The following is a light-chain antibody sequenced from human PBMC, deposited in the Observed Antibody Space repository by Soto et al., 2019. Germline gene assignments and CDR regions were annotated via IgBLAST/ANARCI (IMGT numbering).Light chain of an antibody. CDR3: QQRSNWPPIT. J-gene: IGKJ5*01. Sequence: IVLTKSPATLAFSPGEKATPSCRARPSVSSYLAWYQQKPGQAPRLLIYDASNRATGIPARFSGSGSGTDFTLTISSLEPEDFAVYYCQQRSNWPPITFGQGTRLEIK. V-gene: IGKV3-11*01. CDR2: DAS. CDR1: PSVSSY.